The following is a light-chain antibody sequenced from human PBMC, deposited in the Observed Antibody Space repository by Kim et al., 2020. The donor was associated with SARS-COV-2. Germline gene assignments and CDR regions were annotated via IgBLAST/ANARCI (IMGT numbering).Light chain of an antibody. V-gene: IGKV1-5*03. CDR3: QPYKNYSP. J-gene: IGKJ1*01. Sequence: SASVGDRVTITCRSSQSVDGWLAWYQQKPGKAPKVLFYATSYLQSGVPSRFSGSRSGTEFTLTINSLQPDDYATYYCQPYKNYSPFGQGTKVDIK. CDR1: QSVDGW. CDR2: ATS.